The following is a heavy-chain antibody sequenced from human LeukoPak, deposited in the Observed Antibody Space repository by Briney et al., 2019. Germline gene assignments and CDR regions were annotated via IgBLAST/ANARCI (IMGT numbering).Heavy chain of an antibody. CDR1: GFTFSSYA. CDR3: AKGAIIDYSGSYLVY. CDR2: ISGSGGST. Sequence: PGGSLRVSCAASGFTFSSYAMSWVRQAPGNGLEWVSAISGSGGSTYYADSVKGRFTISRDNSKNTLYLQMNSLRAEDTAVYYCAKGAIIDYSGSYLVYWGQGTLVTVSS. J-gene: IGHJ4*02. D-gene: IGHD1-26*01. V-gene: IGHV3-23*01.